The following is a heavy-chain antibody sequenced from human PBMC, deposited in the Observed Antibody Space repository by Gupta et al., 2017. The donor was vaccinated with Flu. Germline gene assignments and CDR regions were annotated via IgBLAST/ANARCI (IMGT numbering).Heavy chain of an antibody. V-gene: IGHV3-7*01. CDR3: AREGNSFSSDV. D-gene: IGHD2-2*01. CDR2: MKGDGSRI. J-gene: IGHJ3*01. Sequence: GLEWVANMKGDGSRINYADSVKGRFIMSRDNAKNSLYLEMNSLRGEDTALYYCAREGNSFSSDVLGQGTMVIVSS.